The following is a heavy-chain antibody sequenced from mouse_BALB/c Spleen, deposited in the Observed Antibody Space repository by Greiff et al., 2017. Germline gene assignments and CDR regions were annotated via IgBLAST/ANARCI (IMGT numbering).Heavy chain of an antibody. J-gene: IGHJ2*01. D-gene: IGHD1-1*01. V-gene: IGHV1S137*01. CDR2: ISTYYGDA. CDR1: GYTFTDYA. Sequence: VQLQESGAELVRPGVSVKISCKGSGYTFTDYAMHWVKQSHAKSLEWIGVISTYYGDASYNQKFKGKATMTVDKSSSTAYMELARLTSEDSAIYYCARRDGSSFFDYWGQGTTLTVAS. CDR3: ARRDGSSFFDY.